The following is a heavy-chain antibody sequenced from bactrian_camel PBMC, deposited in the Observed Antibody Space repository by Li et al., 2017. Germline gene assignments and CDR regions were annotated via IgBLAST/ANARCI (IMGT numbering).Heavy chain of an antibody. CDR1: GFTFSRYY. CDR3: VRSYRAEYGGSWSPNY. D-gene: IGHD6*01. J-gene: IGHJ4*01. V-gene: IGHV3-2*01. CDR2: IYSDGRNT. Sequence: HVQLVESGGGLVQPGGSLRLSCAASGFTFSRYYMTWVRQAPGKGLEWVSSIYSDGRNTYYSDSVKGRFTISRDNSKNTVYLQMNSLKPEDTALYYCVRSYRAEYGGSWSPNYWGQGTQVTVS.